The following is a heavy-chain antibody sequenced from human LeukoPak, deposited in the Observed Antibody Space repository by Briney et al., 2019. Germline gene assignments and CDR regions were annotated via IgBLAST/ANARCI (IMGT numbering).Heavy chain of an antibody. V-gene: IGHV3-48*03. CDR2: ISSSGSTI. D-gene: IGHD4-17*01. J-gene: IGHJ3*02. CDR1: GFTFSSYE. CDR3: ARDTLLYADSPDAFDM. Sequence: GESLRLSCAASGFTFSSYEMNWVRQAPGKGLEWVSYISSSGSTIYYADSVKGRFTISRDNAKNSLYLQMNSLRDEDTAVYYCARDTLLYADSPDAFDMWGQGTMVTVSS.